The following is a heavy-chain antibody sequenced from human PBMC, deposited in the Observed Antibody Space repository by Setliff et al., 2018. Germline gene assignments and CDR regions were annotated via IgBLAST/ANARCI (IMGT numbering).Heavy chain of an antibody. V-gene: IGHV1-69*06. CDR3: ARGGIGFSEITIFGVALYWFDP. CDR1: GATFSSYA. Sequence: ASVKVSCKASGATFSSYAISWVRQAPGQGLEWMGRIIPIFGTANYAQKFQGRVTITADKSTSTAYMELSSLRSEDTAVYYCARGGIGFSEITIFGVALYWFDPWGQGTLVTVSS. CDR2: IIPIFGTA. D-gene: IGHD3-3*01. J-gene: IGHJ5*02.